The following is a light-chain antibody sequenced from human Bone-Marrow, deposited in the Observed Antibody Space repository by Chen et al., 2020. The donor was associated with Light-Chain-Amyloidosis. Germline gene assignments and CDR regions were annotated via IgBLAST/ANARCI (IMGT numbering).Light chain of an antibody. Sequence: QSVLTQPPSASGTPGQRVTISCSGSSSNIGSNYVYWYQQLPGTAPKLLIYRNNQRPSGVPDRFSGSKYGTSASLAISGLRSEDEADYYCAAWDDSLSGLWVFGGGTKLTVL. J-gene: IGLJ3*02. V-gene: IGLV1-47*01. CDR1: SSNIGSNY. CDR3: AAWDDSLSGLWV. CDR2: RNN.